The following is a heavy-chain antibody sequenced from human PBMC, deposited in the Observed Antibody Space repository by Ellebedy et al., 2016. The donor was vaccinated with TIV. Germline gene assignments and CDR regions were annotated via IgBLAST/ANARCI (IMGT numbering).Heavy chain of an antibody. CDR3: ARGAAVATIRLYYYYGMDV. CDR1: GGTFSSYA. D-gene: IGHD5-12*01. CDR2: IIPIFGTA. Sequence: ASVKVSXXASGGTFSSYAISWVRQAPGQGLEWMGGIIPIFGTANYAQKFQGRVTITADESTSTAYMELRSLRSEDTAVYYCARGAAVATIRLYYYYGMDVWGQGTTVTVSS. J-gene: IGHJ6*02. V-gene: IGHV1-69*13.